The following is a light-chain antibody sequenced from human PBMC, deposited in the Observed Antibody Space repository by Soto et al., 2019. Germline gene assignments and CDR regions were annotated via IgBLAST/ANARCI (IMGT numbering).Light chain of an antibody. CDR3: QQRSNWSPGIT. J-gene: IGKJ5*01. CDR1: QSVSSN. Sequence: EVVMPQSPATLSVSQGERATLSCRASQSVSSNLAWYQQKPGQAPRLLIYGASTRATGIPARCSGSGSGTEFTLTISSLQSEDYAVYYCQQRSNWSPGITFGQGTRLEIK. V-gene: IGKV3-15*01. CDR2: GAS.